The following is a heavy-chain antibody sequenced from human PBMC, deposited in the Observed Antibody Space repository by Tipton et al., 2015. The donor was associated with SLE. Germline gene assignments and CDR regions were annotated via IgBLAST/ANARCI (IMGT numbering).Heavy chain of an antibody. Sequence: TLSLTCAVSGDSINSNHRWSWVRQPPGKGLEWIGEIYHSGSTNYNPSLKSRVTISVDTSKNQFYLKLSSVTAADTALYYCASSGSYRASFDYWGQGILVTVSS. CDR3: ASSGSYRASFDY. D-gene: IGHD1-26*01. V-gene: IGHV4-4*02. CDR2: IYHSGST. J-gene: IGHJ4*02. CDR1: GDSINSNHR.